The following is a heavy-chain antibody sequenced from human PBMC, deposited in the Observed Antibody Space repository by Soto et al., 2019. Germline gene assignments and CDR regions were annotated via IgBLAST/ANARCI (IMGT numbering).Heavy chain of an antibody. V-gene: IGHV1-18*01. Sequence: ASVKVSCKASGYTFTSYGISWVRQAPGQGLEWMGWISAYNGNTNYAQKLQGRVTMTTDTSTSTAYMELRSLRSDDTAVYYCALLAGLGMRWITGAFDIWGQGTMVTVSS. CDR1: GYTFTSYG. J-gene: IGHJ3*02. CDR2: ISAYNGNT. D-gene: IGHD3-16*01. CDR3: ALLAGLGMRWITGAFDI.